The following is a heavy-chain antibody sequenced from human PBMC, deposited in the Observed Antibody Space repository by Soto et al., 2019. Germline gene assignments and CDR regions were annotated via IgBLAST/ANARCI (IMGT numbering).Heavy chain of an antibody. V-gene: IGHV4-34*01. CDR3: ARVENYSGYDYYFDY. D-gene: IGHD5-12*01. CDR2: INHSGST. CDR1: GGSFSGYY. J-gene: IGHJ4*02. Sequence: SETLSLTCAVYGGSFSGYYWIWIRQPPGKGLEWIGEINHSGSTNYNPSLKSRVTISVDTSKNQFPLKLSSVTAADTAVYYCARVENYSGYDYYFDYWGQGTLVTVSS.